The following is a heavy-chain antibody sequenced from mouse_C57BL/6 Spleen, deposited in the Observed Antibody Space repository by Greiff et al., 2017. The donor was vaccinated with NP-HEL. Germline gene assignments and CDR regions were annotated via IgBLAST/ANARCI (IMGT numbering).Heavy chain of an antibody. V-gene: IGHV1-64*01. Sequence: QVQLQQPGAELVKPGASVKLSCKASGYTFTSYWMHWVKQRPGQGLEWIGMIHPNSGSTNYNEKFKSKATLTVDKSSSTAYMQLSSLTSEASAVYYCASSGWLLPLGYWGQGTTLTVSS. D-gene: IGHD2-3*01. CDR2: IHPNSGST. CDR3: ASSGWLLPLGY. J-gene: IGHJ2*01. CDR1: GYTFTSYW.